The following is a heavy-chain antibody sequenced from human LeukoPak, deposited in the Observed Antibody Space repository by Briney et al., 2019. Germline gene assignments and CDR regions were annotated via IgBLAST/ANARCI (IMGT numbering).Heavy chain of an antibody. CDR1: GFTFSDYY. CDR2: IRSSGSIT. Sequence: GGSLRLSCAASGFTFSDYYMSWIRQAPGKGLEWVSYIRSSGSITYYADSVKGRFSISRDNANNSLFLQMNSLRGDDTALYYCARVGLLVNGAFDIWGQGTMVTVSS. D-gene: IGHD2-8*01. V-gene: IGHV3-11*04. CDR3: ARVGLLVNGAFDI. J-gene: IGHJ3*02.